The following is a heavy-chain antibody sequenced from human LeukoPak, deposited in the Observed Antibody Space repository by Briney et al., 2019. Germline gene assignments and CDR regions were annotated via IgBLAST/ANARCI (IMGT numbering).Heavy chain of an antibody. J-gene: IGHJ5*02. CDR3: ARTEFGVADTAMPGGWFDP. D-gene: IGHD5-18*01. CDR2: INPSGGST. V-gene: IGHV1-46*01. Sequence: ASVKVSCKASGYTFTSYYMHWVRQAPGQGLEWMGIINPSGGSTSYAQKFQGRVTMTRDMSTSTVYMELSSLRSEDTVVYYCARTEFGVADTAMPGGWFDPWGQGTLVTVSS. CDR1: GYTFTSYY.